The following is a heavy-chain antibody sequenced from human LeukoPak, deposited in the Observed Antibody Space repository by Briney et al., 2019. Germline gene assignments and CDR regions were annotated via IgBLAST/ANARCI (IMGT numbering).Heavy chain of an antibody. CDR1: GGSISSHY. Sequence: SETLSLTCTVSGGSISSHYWSWIRQSPGKGLEWIGYIYYSGSTNYNPSLKSRVTISVDTSKNQFSLKLSSVPAADTAVYYCARVQPDGYNLYYYYYMDVWGKGTTVTVSS. V-gene: IGHV4-59*11. J-gene: IGHJ6*03. D-gene: IGHD5-24*01. CDR2: IYYSGST. CDR3: ARVQPDGYNLYYYYYMDV.